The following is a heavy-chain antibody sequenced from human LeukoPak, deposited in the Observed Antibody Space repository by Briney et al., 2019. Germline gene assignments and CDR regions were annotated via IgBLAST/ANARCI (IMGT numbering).Heavy chain of an antibody. CDR2: ISSSSGTI. V-gene: IGHV3-48*02. CDR1: GFTFSSYT. Sequence: GGSLRLSCAASGFTFSSYTMNWVRQAPGKGLEWVSYISSSSGTIYYADSVKGRFTISRDNAKNSLYLQMNSLRDEDTAVYYCAQIGYSGRFNYAWGQGTLVTVSS. D-gene: IGHD5-12*01. CDR3: AQIGYSGRFNYA. J-gene: IGHJ4*02.